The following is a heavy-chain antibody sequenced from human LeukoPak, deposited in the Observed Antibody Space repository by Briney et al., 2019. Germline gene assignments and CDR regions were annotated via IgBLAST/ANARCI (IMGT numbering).Heavy chain of an antibody. Sequence: PGGSLRLSCAASGFTFSSYSMNWVRQAPGKGLEWVSSISGSDNYIYYADSVKGRFTISRDNAKNSLYLQMNSLRAEDTAVYYCARVPTSSNRYYYYYMDVWGKGTTATVSS. CDR3: ARVPTSSNRYYYYYMDV. D-gene: IGHD1-26*01. CDR1: GFTFSSYS. V-gene: IGHV3-21*01. J-gene: IGHJ6*03. CDR2: ISGSDNYI.